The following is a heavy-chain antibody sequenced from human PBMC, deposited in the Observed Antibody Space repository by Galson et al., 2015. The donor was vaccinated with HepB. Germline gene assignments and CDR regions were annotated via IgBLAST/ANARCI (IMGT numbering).Heavy chain of an antibody. Sequence: SLRLSCAASGFTFSGYSMNWVRQAPGKGLEWVSSISSSGNYMYYADSTKGRFTISRDNARNSLYLQMNSLRAVDTAVYYCARDTSLVNTGEDYFDYWGQGTLVTVSS. J-gene: IGHJ4*02. CDR2: ISSSGNYM. CDR1: GFTFSGYS. V-gene: IGHV3-21*01. D-gene: IGHD3-16*01. CDR3: ARDTSLVNTGEDYFDY.